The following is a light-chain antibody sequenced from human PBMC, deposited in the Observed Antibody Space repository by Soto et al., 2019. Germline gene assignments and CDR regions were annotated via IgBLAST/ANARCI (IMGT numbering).Light chain of an antibody. J-gene: IGKJ5*01. CDR3: QQYYYRPPYT. V-gene: IGKV3-15*01. CDR1: QTVSTN. CDR2: GAS. Sequence: EIVMTQSPATLAASPGERVTLSCRASQTVSTNLAWYQQKRGQAPRLLIYGASTRATDFPARFSGSGSETEFTLTISSLQSEDFGVYYCQQYYYRPPYTFGQGTRLEIK.